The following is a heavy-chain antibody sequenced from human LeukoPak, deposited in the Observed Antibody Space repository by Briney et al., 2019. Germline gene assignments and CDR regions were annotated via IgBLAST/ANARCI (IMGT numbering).Heavy chain of an antibody. V-gene: IGHV1-8*01. Sequence: ASVKVSCTASGYTFSNYDFNWVRQATGQGLEWMGGMNLYSGNTGYAQKFQGRVPMTRNSSKNTASLELSSLTSEDTAMYYCARAQGGGYYSDGMDVWGQGTTVTVSS. CDR3: ARAQGGGYYSDGMDV. CDR1: GYTFSNYD. CDR2: MNLYSGNT. J-gene: IGHJ6*02. D-gene: IGHD3-16*01.